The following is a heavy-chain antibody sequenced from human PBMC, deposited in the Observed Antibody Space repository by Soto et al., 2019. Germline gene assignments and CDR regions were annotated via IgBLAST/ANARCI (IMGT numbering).Heavy chain of an antibody. D-gene: IGHD3-16*01. V-gene: IGHV1-69*12. CDR1: GGTFSSYA. CDR2: IIPIFGTA. CDR3: ARDPRNFSVWGSSY. Sequence: QVQLVQSGAEVKKPGSSVKVSCKASGGTFSSYAISWVRQAPGQGLEWMGGIIPIFGTANYAQKFQGRVTITADESPSTADMELSSLRSEDTAVYYCARDPRNFSVWGSSYWGQGTLVTVSS. J-gene: IGHJ4*02.